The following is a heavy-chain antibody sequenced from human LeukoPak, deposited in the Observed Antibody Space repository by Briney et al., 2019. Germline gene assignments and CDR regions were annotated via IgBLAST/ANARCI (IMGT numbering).Heavy chain of an antibody. D-gene: IGHD1-26*01. J-gene: IGHJ4*02. CDR3: ARGGLGSWTFDS. CDR1: GFTFSSYS. V-gene: IGHV3-48*04. Sequence: GGSLRLSCAASGFTFSSYSMNWVRQAPGQGLEWLSYISTSSDVTYYADSVRGRFTISRDNAMNSLFLQMNSLRAEDTAVYFCARGGLGSWTFDSWGQGSLVTVSS. CDR2: ISTSSDVT.